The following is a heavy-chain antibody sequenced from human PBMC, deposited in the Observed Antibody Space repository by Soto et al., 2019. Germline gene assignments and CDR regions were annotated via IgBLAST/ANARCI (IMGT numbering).Heavy chain of an antibody. J-gene: IGHJ4*02. CDR1: GGTFSSYT. V-gene: IGHV1-46*03. Sequence: ASVKVSCKASGGTFSSYTISWVRQAPGQGLEWMGIINPSGGSTSYAQKFQGRVTMTRDTSTSTVYMELSSLRSEDTAVYYCAREGITLMGNDYWGQGTLVTVSS. CDR3: AREGITLMGNDY. CDR2: INPSGGST. D-gene: IGHD3-16*01.